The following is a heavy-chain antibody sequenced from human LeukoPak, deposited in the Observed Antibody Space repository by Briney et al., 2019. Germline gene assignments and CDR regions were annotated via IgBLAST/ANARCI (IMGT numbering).Heavy chain of an antibody. CDR3: ARRIEKTAMVDY. CDR2: IYLSGGT. V-gene: IGHV4-34*01. CDR1: GGSFSGYY. J-gene: IGHJ4*02. Sequence: SETLSLTCAVYGGSFSGYYWSWIRQPPGKGLEWIGEIYLSGGTNYNPSLKSRVTISVDTSKSQFSLKLSSVTAADTAVYYCARRIEKTAMVDYWGQGTLVTVSS. D-gene: IGHD5-18*01.